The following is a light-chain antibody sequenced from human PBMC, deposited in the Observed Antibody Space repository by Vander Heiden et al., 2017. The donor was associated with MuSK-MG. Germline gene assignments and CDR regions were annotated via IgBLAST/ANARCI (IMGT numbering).Light chain of an antibody. Sequence: DIQMTQSPSTLSASVGDRVIITCRASQSISSWLAWYQQKPGKAPKLLIYKTSSLESGVPSRFSGSGSGTDFTLTISSLQPDDFATYYCQQDGSNPLTFGGGTKVEIK. CDR1: QSISSW. V-gene: IGKV1-5*03. J-gene: IGKJ4*01. CDR3: QQDGSNPLT. CDR2: KTS.